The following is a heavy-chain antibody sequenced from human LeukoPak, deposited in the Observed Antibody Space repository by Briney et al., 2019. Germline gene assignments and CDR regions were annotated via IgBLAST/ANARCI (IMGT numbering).Heavy chain of an antibody. CDR1: GFTFSSYA. CDR3: AKDATTTVWSFYYMDV. Sequence: PGGSLRLSCAASGFTFSSYAMSWVRQAPGKGLEWVSAISGSGGSTYYADSVKGRFTISRDNSKNTLYLQMNSLRAEDTAVYYCAKDATTTVWSFYYMDVWGKGTTVTISS. D-gene: IGHD5-24*01. V-gene: IGHV3-23*01. CDR2: ISGSGGST. J-gene: IGHJ6*03.